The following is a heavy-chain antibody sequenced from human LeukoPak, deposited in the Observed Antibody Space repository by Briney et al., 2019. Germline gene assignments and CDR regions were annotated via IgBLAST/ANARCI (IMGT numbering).Heavy chain of an antibody. Sequence: GGSLRLSCAASGLTFSSYWMHRVRQAPGKGLGWVSRINSDGSSTSYADSVKGRFTISRDNAKSSLYLQMNSLRDEDTAVYYCARDPYSGNDGDYYYYYMDVWGKGTTVTISS. D-gene: IGHD1-26*01. V-gene: IGHV3-74*01. CDR1: GLTFSSYW. CDR3: ARDPYSGNDGDYYYYYMDV. CDR2: INSDGSST. J-gene: IGHJ6*03.